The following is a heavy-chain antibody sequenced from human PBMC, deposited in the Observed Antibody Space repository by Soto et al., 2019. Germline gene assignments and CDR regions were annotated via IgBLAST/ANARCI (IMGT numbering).Heavy chain of an antibody. J-gene: IGHJ4*02. D-gene: IGHD2-21*02. CDR2: IHPSGGGT. CDR3: ARGGHIAVVTASFAN. Sequence: QVQLVQSGAEVRKPGASVKVSCRPSGYTFNTYYLHWLRQAPGQALEWMGVIHPSGGGTTYAQKFVGRVTVTSDTSTTTVFMELSSLRSDDTAVYYCARGGHIAVVTASFANWGQGTLVTVSS. CDR1: GYTFNTYY. V-gene: IGHV1-46*02.